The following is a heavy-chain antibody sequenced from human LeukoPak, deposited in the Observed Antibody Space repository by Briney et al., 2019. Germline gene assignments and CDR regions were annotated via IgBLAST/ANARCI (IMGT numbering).Heavy chain of an antibody. J-gene: IGHJ6*02. Sequence: GGSLRLSCAASGFTFSDYYMSWIRQAPGKGLEWVSYISSSGSTIYYADSVKGRFTISRDNAKNSLYLQMNSLRAEDTAVYYCATRRYGDYKGYYYYGMDVWGQGTTVTVSS. V-gene: IGHV3-11*01. D-gene: IGHD4-17*01. CDR3: ATRRYGDYKGYYYYGMDV. CDR1: GFTFSDYY. CDR2: ISSSGSTI.